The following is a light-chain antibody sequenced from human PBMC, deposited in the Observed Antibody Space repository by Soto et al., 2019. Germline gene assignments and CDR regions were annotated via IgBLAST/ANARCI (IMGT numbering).Light chain of an antibody. CDR1: QSVDSAF. CDR2: GAS. J-gene: IGKJ1*01. V-gene: IGKV3-20*01. Sequence: DIVLTQSPGSLSLSLGERATLSCRASQSVDSAFFAWYQQKPGQPPRLLMYGASRRATGIPDRFSGSGSGTDFTLTISRLEPEDFAVYCCQQYASSLTFGQGTKVEI. CDR3: QQYASSLT.